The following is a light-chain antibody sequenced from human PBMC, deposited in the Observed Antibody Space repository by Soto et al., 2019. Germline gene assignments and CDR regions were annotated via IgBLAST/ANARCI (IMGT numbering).Light chain of an antibody. CDR2: GAS. J-gene: IGKJ1*01. Sequence: EIVMTQSPATLSVSSGERATLSCRASQSVSSNLAWYQQKPGQAPRLLIYGASTRATDIPARFSGSGSGTESTLTISSLQSEDFALYFCQQYNNWPGTFGQGTKVESK. V-gene: IGKV3-15*01. CDR3: QQYNNWPGT. CDR1: QSVSSN.